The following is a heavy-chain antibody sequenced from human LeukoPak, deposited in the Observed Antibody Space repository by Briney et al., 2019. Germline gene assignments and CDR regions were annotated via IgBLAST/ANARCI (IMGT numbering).Heavy chain of an antibody. V-gene: IGHV4-39*07. CDR2: IYYSGST. J-gene: IGHJ4*02. CDR1: GGSISSSSYY. D-gene: IGHD2-2*01. CDR3: ASFAYQLLRGFDY. Sequence: SETLSLTCTVSGGSISSSSYYWGWIRQPPGKGLEWIGSIYYSGSTYYNPSLKSRVTISVDTSKNLFSLKLSSVTAADTAVYYCASFAYQLLRGFDYWGQGTLVTVSS.